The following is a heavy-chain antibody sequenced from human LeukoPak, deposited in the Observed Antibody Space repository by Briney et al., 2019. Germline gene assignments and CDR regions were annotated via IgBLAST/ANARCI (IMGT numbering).Heavy chain of an antibody. Sequence: GGSLRLSCAASGFTFSTYAMGWVRQAPGKGLEWVSVISGSGGTTDYADSVKGRFTISRDNSKSTQYLQMNSLRDEDTAVYFCARRVVGAMPFDYWGQGTLVTVSS. CDR2: ISGSGGTT. D-gene: IGHD1-26*01. J-gene: IGHJ4*02. CDR1: GFTFSTYA. V-gene: IGHV3-23*01. CDR3: ARRVVGAMPFDY.